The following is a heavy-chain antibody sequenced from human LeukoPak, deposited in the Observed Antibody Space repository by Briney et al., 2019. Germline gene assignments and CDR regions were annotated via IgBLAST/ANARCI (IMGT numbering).Heavy chain of an antibody. CDR1: GYTFNNYG. CDR2: ISVDNDNT. D-gene: IGHD6-19*01. CDR3: SREGALVAGPDY. Sequence: ASVKVSCKASGYTFNNYGFAWVRQAPGQGLEWMGWISVDNDNTNYAHKFQGRITMTTDTSTSTAYMELRSLRYDDTAVYYCSREGALVAGPDYWGQGTLVTVAS. V-gene: IGHV1-18*01. J-gene: IGHJ4*02.